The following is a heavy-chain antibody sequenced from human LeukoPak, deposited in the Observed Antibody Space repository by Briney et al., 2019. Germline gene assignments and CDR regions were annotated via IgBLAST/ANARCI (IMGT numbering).Heavy chain of an antibody. CDR1: GFTFSSYG. CDR3: ARTSSASLLDY. CDR2: ISYDASNK. J-gene: IGHJ4*02. D-gene: IGHD2-2*01. Sequence: GGSLRLSCAASGFTFSSYGMHWVRQAPGEGLEWVAIISYDASNKYYTDSVRGRFTISRDNSKNTLYLQMNSLRAEDTAVYYCARTSSASLLDYWGQGTLVTVSS. V-gene: IGHV3-30*03.